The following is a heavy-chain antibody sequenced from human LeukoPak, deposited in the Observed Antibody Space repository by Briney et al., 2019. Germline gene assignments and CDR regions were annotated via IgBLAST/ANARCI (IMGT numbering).Heavy chain of an antibody. CDR1: GFTFSSYE. V-gene: IGHV3-7*01. CDR3: ARDPSGTLFDF. J-gene: IGHJ4*02. D-gene: IGHD1-26*01. CDR2: IMQDGSEK. Sequence: GGSLRLSCAASGFTFSSYEMNWVRQAPGKGLECVANIMQDGSEKYFVDSVKGRFTISRDNAKNSLYLRMNSLRAEDTAVYYCARDPSGTLFDFWGQGALVTVSS.